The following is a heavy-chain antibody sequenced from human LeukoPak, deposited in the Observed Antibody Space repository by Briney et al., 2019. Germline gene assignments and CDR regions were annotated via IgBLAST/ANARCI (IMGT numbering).Heavy chain of an antibody. CDR2: FDPEDGET. D-gene: IGHD6-19*01. V-gene: IGHV1-24*01. CDR3: ATDPVLEAVAGTSSH. J-gene: IGHJ4*02. CDR1: GYTLTELS. Sequence: ASVKVSCKVSGYTLTELSMHWVRQAPGKGLEWMGGFDPEDGETIYAQKFQGRVAMTEDTSTDTAYMELSSLRSEDTAVYYCATDPVLEAVAGTSSHWGQGTLVTVSS.